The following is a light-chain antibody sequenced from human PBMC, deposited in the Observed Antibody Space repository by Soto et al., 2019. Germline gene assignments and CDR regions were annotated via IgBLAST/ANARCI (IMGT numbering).Light chain of an antibody. CDR3: QQYNDYSWT. Sequence: DIQMTQSPSTLSASVGDRVAITCRASQSISIWLAWYQQKPGKAPKLLIYKASSIESGVPSRFSSSGSGTEVTITISSRQPDDFATYYCQQYNDYSWTFGQGTKVEIK. V-gene: IGKV1-5*03. CDR2: KAS. CDR1: QSISIW. J-gene: IGKJ1*01.